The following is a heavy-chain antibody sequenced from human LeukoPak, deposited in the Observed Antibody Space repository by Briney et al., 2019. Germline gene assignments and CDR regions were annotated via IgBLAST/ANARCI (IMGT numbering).Heavy chain of an antibody. Sequence: ASVTVSCTASGYTFTSYGISWVRQAPGQGLEWMGWISAYNGNTNYAQKLQGRVTMTTDTSTSTAYMELRSLRSDDTAVYYCARFTTVTTPIYYYGMDVWGQGTTVTVSS. J-gene: IGHJ6*02. CDR1: GYTFTSYG. V-gene: IGHV1-18*01. CDR3: ARFTTVTTPIYYYGMDV. D-gene: IGHD4-17*01. CDR2: ISAYNGNT.